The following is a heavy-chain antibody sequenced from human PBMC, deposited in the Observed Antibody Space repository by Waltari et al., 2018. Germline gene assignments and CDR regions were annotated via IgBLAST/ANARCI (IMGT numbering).Heavy chain of an antibody. CDR3: AKPFYNWDDPLVS. V-gene: IGHV3-23*01. CDR2: ISISDAT. CDR1: GFTFHTYA. D-gene: IGHD1-20*01. Sequence: EVQLLESGGELVQAGGSLRLSCGVSGFTFHTYAINWVRRAPGAGLLWGAAISISDATFHADSVKGRFTISRDTSKDTVYLQMNSLSPDDTAVYYCAKPFYNWDDPLVSWGQGTLVTVSS. J-gene: IGHJ5*02.